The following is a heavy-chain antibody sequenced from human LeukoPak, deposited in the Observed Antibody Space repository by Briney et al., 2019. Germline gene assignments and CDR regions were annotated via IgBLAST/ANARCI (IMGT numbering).Heavy chain of an antibody. Sequence: SETLSLTCTVSGDSISSSSYFWGWIRQPPGKGLEWIASVSYSAPTSYNPSLKSRVTISLDTSKNQSSLKLTSVTAADTAVYYCARHTYSIYYFDYWGQGTLVTVSS. CDR1: GDSISSSSYF. D-gene: IGHD5-18*01. V-gene: IGHV4-39*01. CDR2: VSYSAPT. CDR3: ARHTYSIYYFDY. J-gene: IGHJ4*02.